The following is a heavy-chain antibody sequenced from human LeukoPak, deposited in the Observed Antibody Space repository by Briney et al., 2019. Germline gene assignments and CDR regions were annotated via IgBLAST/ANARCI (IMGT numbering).Heavy chain of an antibody. V-gene: IGHV4-34*01. Sequence: PSETLSLTCAVYGGSFSGYYWSWIRQPPGKRLEWIGEINHSGSTNYNPSLKSRVTISVDTSKNQFSLKLSSVTAADTAVYYCARRPRVRVGYCSSTSCYRYYYYGMDVWGQGTTVTVSS. CDR3: ARRPRVRVGYCSSTSCYRYYYYGMDV. J-gene: IGHJ6*02. CDR1: GGSFSGYY. CDR2: INHSGST. D-gene: IGHD2-2*01.